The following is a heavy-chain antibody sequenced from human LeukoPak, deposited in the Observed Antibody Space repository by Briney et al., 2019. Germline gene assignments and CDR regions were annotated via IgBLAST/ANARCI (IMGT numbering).Heavy chain of an antibody. Sequence: GGSLRLSCAASGFIFSSYSMNWVRQAPGKGLEWVSSITSSRSNIYYADSVKGRFTIARDNARNSLYLQMNSLRVEDTAVYYCARAHNWKYGTFDYWGQGTLVTVSS. J-gene: IGHJ4*02. CDR2: ITSSRSNI. V-gene: IGHV3-21*01. D-gene: IGHD1-7*01. CDR1: GFIFSSYS. CDR3: ARAHNWKYGTFDY.